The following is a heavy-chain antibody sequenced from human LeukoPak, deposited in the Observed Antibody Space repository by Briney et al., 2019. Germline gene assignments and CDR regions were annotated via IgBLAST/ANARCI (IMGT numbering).Heavy chain of an antibody. CDR2: ISSSSSYI. Sequence: GGSLRLSCAASGFTFSSYSMNWVRQAPGAGLEWVSSISSSSSYIYYADSVKGRFTISRDNAKNSLYLQMNSLRAEDTAVYYCASAGYDSRDYWGQGTLVTVSS. CDR1: GFTFSSYS. V-gene: IGHV3-21*01. CDR3: ASAGYDSRDY. D-gene: IGHD5-12*01. J-gene: IGHJ4*02.